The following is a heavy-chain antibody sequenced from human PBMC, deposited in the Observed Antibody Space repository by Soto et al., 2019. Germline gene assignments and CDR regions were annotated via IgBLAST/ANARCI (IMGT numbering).Heavy chain of an antibody. CDR2: IIYDGSNK. CDR1: GLTFRRYA. J-gene: IGHJ4*02. V-gene: IGHV3-30*04. D-gene: IGHD5-12*01. CDR3: AAELGNTGYDGHDY. Sequence: ESGGGVVQPGRSLRLSCAASGLTFRRYAMHWVRQAPGKGLEWVAVIIYDGSNKHYADSVQGRFTISRDNSKNTLYLQMNSLRAEDTAVYYCAAELGNTGYDGHDYWGQGTRVTVSS.